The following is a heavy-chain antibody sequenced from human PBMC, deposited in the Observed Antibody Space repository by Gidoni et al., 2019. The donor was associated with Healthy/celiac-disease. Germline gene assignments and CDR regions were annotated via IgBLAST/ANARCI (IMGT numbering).Heavy chain of an antibody. Sequence: QVQLVESGGGLVQPGGSLRLSCAASGFTFSDYYMSWIRQAPGKGLEWVSYMSSSSSYTNYADSVKCRFTISRDNAKNSLYLQMNSLRADDTAVYCCARAGGSYPADYWGQGTLVTVSS. J-gene: IGHJ4*02. V-gene: IGHV3-11*06. D-gene: IGHD1-26*01. CDR3: ARAGGSYPADY. CDR1: GFTFSDYY. CDR2: MSSSSSYT.